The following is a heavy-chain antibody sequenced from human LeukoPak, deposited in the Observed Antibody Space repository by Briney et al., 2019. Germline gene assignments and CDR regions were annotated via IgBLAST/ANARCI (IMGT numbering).Heavy chain of an antibody. V-gene: IGHV3-15*01. D-gene: IGHD3-3*01. Sequence: GGSLRLSCAASGFTGSIAWMSWVRQAPGKGLEWVGSIKSRGDGETRDYAARVKDRFIISRDDSQNTLYLQMDSLRTEDTAIYYCAAVGEWLSNAFNTWGQGTLVTVSA. CDR3: AAVGEWLSNAFNT. CDR1: GFTGSIAW. J-gene: IGHJ3*02. CDR2: IKSRGDGETR.